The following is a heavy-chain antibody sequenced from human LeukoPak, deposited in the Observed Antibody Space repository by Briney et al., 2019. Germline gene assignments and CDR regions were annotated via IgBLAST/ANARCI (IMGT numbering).Heavy chain of an antibody. CDR2: ISHTGSV. V-gene: IGHV4-4*02. D-gene: IGHD3-3*01. Sequence: SETLPLTCAVSCGPINSDYSWTWVRQSPGKGLEWIGEISHTGSVNYNLSLESRVTISTDKSKNQFSLMLRSVAAADTAVYYCARHDDFLSPYDYWGQGVLVTVSS. J-gene: IGHJ4*02. CDR1: CGPINSDYS. CDR3: ARHDDFLSPYDY.